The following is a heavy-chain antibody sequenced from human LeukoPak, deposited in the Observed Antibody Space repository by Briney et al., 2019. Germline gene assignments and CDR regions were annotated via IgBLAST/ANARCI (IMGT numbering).Heavy chain of an antibody. CDR2: ISGYNGNT. D-gene: IGHD3-10*01. V-gene: IGHV1-18*01. CDR3: ASYGSGRDFDY. J-gene: IGHJ4*02. Sequence: ASVKVSCKASGYTFTSYGINWVRQAPGQGLEWMGWISGYNGNTNYAQKFQGRVTMTRDTSISTAYMELSRLRSDDTAVYYCASYGSGRDFDYWGQGTLVTVSS. CDR1: GYTFTSYG.